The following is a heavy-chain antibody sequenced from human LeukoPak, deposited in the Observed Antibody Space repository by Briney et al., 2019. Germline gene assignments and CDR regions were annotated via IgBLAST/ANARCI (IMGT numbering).Heavy chain of an antibody. D-gene: IGHD3-3*01. CDR2: INPSGGST. Sequence: ASVKVSCKASGYTFTSYYMHWVRQAPGQGLEWMGIINPSGGSTSYAQKFQGRVTMTRNTSISTAYMELSSLRSEDTAVYYCARGSLRFLEWLPQYYYGMDVWGQGTTVTVSS. J-gene: IGHJ6*02. CDR3: ARGSLRFLEWLPQYYYGMDV. CDR1: GYTFTSYY. V-gene: IGHV1-46*01.